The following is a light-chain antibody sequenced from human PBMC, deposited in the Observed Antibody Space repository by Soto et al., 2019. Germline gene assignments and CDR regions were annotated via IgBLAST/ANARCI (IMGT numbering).Light chain of an antibody. J-gene: IGKJ1*01. Sequence: DIQLTPSPSTLSASVGNRVTITCRASQSISRWLAWYQQKPGKAPKLLIYDASRLESGVPSRFSGSRSGTEFSLTICSLQTDDCATYRWKRYNNITWTFGQATKVDIK. CDR3: KRYNNITWT. CDR1: QSISRW. CDR2: DAS. V-gene: IGKV1-5*01.